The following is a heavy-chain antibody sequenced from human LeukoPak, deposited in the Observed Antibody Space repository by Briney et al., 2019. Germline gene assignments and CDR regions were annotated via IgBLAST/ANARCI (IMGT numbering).Heavy chain of an antibody. CDR3: ARGWYNSGYYCDY. CDR1: GFTLKNYA. Sequence: PGGALRLSCAASGFTLKNYAMHWVRQAPGKGLEWVAVIWHDGSNRYYADSVKGRFTISRDISSNTLDLQMNSLRAEDTAVYYRARGWYNSGYYCDYWGQGTLVTVSS. CDR2: IWHDGSNR. D-gene: IGHD6-19*01. V-gene: IGHV3-33*01. J-gene: IGHJ4*02.